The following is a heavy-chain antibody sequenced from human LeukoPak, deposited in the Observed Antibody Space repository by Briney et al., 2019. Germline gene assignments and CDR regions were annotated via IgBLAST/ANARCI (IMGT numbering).Heavy chain of an antibody. V-gene: IGHV3-21*01. CDR2: ISSSSSYI. D-gene: IGHD3-10*01. Sequence: GGSLRLSCVASGFTFSSYSMNWVRQAPGKGLEWVSSISSSSSYIYYADSVKGRFTISRDNAKNSLYLQMNSLRAEDTAVYYCATENGVTMVRGVIKPFDYWGQGTLVTVSS. CDR3: ATENGVTMVRGVIKPFDY. CDR1: GFTFSSYS. J-gene: IGHJ4*02.